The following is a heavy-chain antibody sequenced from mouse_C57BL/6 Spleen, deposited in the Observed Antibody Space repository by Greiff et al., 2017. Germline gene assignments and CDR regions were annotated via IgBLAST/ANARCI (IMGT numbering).Heavy chain of an antibody. Sequence: QVQLKQPGAELVRPGSSVKLSCKASGYTFTSYWMHWVKQRPIQGLEWIGNIDPSDSETNYNQKFKDKATLTVDKSSSTAYMQLSSLTSEDSAVYYCARDSSYWYFDVWGTGTTVTVSS. CDR3: ARDSSYWYFDV. J-gene: IGHJ1*03. CDR1: GYTFTSYW. CDR2: IDPSDSET. V-gene: IGHV1-52*01. D-gene: IGHD1-1*01.